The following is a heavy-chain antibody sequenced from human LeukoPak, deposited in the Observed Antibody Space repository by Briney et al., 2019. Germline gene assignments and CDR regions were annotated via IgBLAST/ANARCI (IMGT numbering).Heavy chain of an antibody. V-gene: IGHV3-30*02. CDR1: GFTFSSYG. CDR3: AREDASGLDY. D-gene: IGHD2-15*01. J-gene: IGHJ4*02. Sequence: GGSLRLSCAASGFTFSSYGMHWVRQAPGKGLEWVAFIRYDGSNKYYADSVKGRFTISRDNAKNSLYLQMNSLRAEDTAVYYCAREDASGLDYWGQGTLVTVSS. CDR2: IRYDGSNK.